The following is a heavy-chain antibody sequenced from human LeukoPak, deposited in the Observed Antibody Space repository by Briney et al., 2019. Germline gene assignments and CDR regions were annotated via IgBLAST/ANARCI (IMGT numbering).Heavy chain of an antibody. J-gene: IGHJ3*02. CDR3: ARCLWFGDPPGAAFDI. CDR1: GGSFSGFY. D-gene: IGHD3-10*01. Sequence: KSSETLSLTCAVYGGSFSGFYWSWIRQPPGKGLEWIGDINHTGSTNYNPSLKSRVTISLDTSKNQFSLKLSSVTAADTAVYYCARCLWFGDPPGAAFDIWGQGTMVTVSS. V-gene: IGHV4-34*01. CDR2: INHTGST.